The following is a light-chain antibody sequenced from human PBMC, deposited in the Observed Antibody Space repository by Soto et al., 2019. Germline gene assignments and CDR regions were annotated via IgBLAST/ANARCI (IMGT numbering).Light chain of an antibody. CDR2: AAS. V-gene: IGKV1-12*01. Sequence: DIQMTQSPSSVSASVGDRVTITCRASQDIAYWLAWYQQKPGQAPKLLIYAASSLQSGVSSRFSGSGSGTHFTLTISSLQPEDFATYYCQQNYSPPPITFGQGTRLEIK. J-gene: IGKJ5*01. CDR1: QDIAYW. CDR3: QQNYSPPPIT.